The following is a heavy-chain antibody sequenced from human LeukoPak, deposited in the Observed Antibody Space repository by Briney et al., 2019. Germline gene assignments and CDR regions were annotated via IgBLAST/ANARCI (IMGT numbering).Heavy chain of an antibody. Sequence: ASVKVSCKASGYTFTDLYILWERQAPGQGLEWMGWISPNSGGTNYAQKFQGRVTMTRDTSISTAYMELSGLRSDDTAVYYCARENYSYGMDVWGQGTTVTVSS. J-gene: IGHJ6*02. V-gene: IGHV1-2*02. CDR2: ISPNSGGT. CDR3: ARENYSYGMDV. CDR1: GYTFTDLY.